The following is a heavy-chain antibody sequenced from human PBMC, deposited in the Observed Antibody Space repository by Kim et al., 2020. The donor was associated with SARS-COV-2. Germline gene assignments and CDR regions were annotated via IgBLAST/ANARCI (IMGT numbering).Heavy chain of an antibody. Sequence: KGRCTLSRDNAKKSLYLQMNSLRDEDTAVYYCARDGSLGSSLYRVRYFDYWGQGTLVTVSS. CDR3: ARDGSLGSSLYRVRYFDY. J-gene: IGHJ4*02. V-gene: IGHV3-48*02. D-gene: IGHD6-13*01.